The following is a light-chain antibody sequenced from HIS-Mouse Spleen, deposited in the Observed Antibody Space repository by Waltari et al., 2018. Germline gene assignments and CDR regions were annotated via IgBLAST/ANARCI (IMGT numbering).Light chain of an antibody. CDR1: SSDVGGYNY. CDR3: CSYAGSYRV. CDR2: DVS. Sequence: QSALTQPRSVSGSPGQSVTISCTGTSSDVGGYNYVPWYQLHPGKAPKLMIYDVSKRPSGVPDRFSGSKSGNTASLTISGLQAEDEADYYCCSYAGSYRVFGTGTKVTVL. J-gene: IGLJ1*01. V-gene: IGLV2-11*01.